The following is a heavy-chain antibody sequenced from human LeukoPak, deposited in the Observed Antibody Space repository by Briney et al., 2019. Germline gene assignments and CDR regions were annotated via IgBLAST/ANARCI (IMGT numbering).Heavy chain of an antibody. CDR2: IYYSGST. CDR1: GGSISSSSYY. J-gene: IGHJ6*03. D-gene: IGHD4-23*01. V-gene: IGHV4-39*07. Sequence: SETLSLTCTVSGGSISSSSYYWGWIRQPPGKGLEWIGSIYYSGSTYYNPSLKSRVTISVDTSKNQFSLKLSSVTAADTAVYYCARGNSVSAYYYYYYMDVWGKGTTVTISS. CDR3: ARGNSVSAYYYYYYMDV.